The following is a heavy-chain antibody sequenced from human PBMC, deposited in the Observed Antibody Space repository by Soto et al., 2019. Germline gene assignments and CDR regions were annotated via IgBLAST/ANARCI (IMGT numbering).Heavy chain of an antibody. CDR2: ISGSGGST. CDR1: GVSVRSYA. J-gene: IGHJ4*02. D-gene: IGHD2-2*01. CDR3: AKVSPYHGY. V-gene: IGHV3-23*01. Sequence: GGSLRLCCAASGVSVRSYAMSWVRQAPGKGLEWVSAISGSGGSTYYADSVKGRFTISRDNSKNTLYLQMNSLRAEDTAVYYCAKVSPYHGYWGQGTLVTVSS.